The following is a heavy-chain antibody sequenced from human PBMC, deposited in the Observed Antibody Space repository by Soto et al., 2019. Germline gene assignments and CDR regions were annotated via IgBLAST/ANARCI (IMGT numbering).Heavy chain of an antibody. CDR2: INPNSGGT. Sequence: GASVKVSCNASGYTFTGSYMHWVRQAPGQGLEWMGWINPNSGGTNYAQKFQGWVTMTRDTSISTAYMELSRLRSDDTAVYYCARDCSGGSCYTLLDYWGQGTLVTVSS. V-gene: IGHV1-2*04. J-gene: IGHJ4*02. CDR3: ARDCSGGSCYTLLDY. D-gene: IGHD2-15*01. CDR1: GYTFTGSY.